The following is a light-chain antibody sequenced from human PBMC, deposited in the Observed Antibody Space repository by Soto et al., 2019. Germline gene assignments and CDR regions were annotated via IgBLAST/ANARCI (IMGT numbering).Light chain of an antibody. CDR2: AAS. Sequence: DIQMTQSPSSLSASVGDRVTITCRASPSIGTYLNWYQHKLGKAPKLLIYAASSLQGGVPSRFTGSGSGTDFTLTINSLQPEDFATYFCQQRYSIPITFGQGKRLEIK. J-gene: IGKJ5*01. V-gene: IGKV1-39*01. CDR3: QQRYSIPIT. CDR1: PSIGTY.